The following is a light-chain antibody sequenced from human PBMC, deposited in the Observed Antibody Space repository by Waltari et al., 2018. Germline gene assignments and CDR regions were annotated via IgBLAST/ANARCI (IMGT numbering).Light chain of an antibody. J-gene: IGKJ2*01. Sequence: DIVMTQPPDSLTVSPGERATINCKSSRSVLYSSNNKNYLAWYQQKPGQPPKLLIFWASTRESGVPDRFSGSGSGTEFTLTISSLQAEDVAVYYCQQYYSIPQTFGQGTKLEIK. CDR3: QQYYSIPQT. CDR1: RSVLYSSNNKNY. V-gene: IGKV4-1*01. CDR2: WAS.